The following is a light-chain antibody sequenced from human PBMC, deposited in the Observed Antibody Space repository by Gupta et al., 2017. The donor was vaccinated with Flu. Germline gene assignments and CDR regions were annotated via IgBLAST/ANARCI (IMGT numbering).Light chain of an antibody. J-gene: IGKJ1*01. V-gene: IGKV1-5*03. Sequence: DIQMTQSPSTLSGSVGDRVTITCRASQSIRSYLAWYQQKPGKAPTLLIYKASVLESGAPPRFSGSGSGTDFTLTIRSLQPEDFATYYCQQYRSNFWSFGQGTKVEI. CDR1: QSIRSY. CDR2: KAS. CDR3: QQYRSNFWS.